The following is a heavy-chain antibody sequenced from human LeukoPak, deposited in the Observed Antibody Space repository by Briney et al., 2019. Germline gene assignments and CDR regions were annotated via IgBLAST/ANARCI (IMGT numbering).Heavy chain of an antibody. J-gene: IGHJ6*02. CDR1: GGSISGGNEY. CDR3: ARHVGGSGNSYGMDV. V-gene: IGHV4-39*01. Sequence: PSETLSLTCTVSGGSISGGNEYWDWFRQPPWKRLEWIGGIYHSGTTYYNPSLKSRVTISVDTSKNQFSLRLSSVTAADTAVYYCARHVGGSGNSYGMDVWGQGTTVTVS. CDR2: IYHSGTT. D-gene: IGHD3-10*01.